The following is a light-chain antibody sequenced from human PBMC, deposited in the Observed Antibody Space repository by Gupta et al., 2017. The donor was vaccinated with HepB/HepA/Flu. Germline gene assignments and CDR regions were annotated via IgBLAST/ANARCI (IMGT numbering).Light chain of an antibody. CDR1: SRDVGGYEY. J-gene: IGLJ3*02. CDR3: WAYAGSSVV. Sequence: QSALPQPRSMSGPPGQSVTISCTGTSRDVGGYEYVSWYQQHPGNAPKLMIYDVRKRPSGVPDRFSGSKSDNTSSLTISGLQAEDDADYYCWAYAGSSVVFGGGTRLTVL. CDR2: DVR. V-gene: IGLV2-11*01.